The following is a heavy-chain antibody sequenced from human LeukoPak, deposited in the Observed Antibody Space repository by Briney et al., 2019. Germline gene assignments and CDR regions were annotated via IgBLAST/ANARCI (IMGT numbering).Heavy chain of an antibody. V-gene: IGHV1-2*04. CDR1: GYTFTGYY. J-gene: IGHJ6*02. CDR3: ARGQRGYSYSDYYYYYYGMDV. D-gene: IGHD5-18*01. Sequence: ASVKVSCKASGYTFTGYYMHWVRQASGQGLEWMGWINPNSGGTNYAQKFQGWVTMTRDTSISTAYMELSRLRSDDTAVYYCARGQRGYSYSDYYYYYYGMDVWGQGTTVTVSS. CDR2: INPNSGGT.